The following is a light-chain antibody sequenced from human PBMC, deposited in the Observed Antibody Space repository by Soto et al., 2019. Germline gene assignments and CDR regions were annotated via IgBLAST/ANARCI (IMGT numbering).Light chain of an antibody. Sequence: DIQMTQSPSSLSASVGDSVTITCRASQIINNYLYWYQQKPGKAPKLLIYAASSLQSGVPSRFSGSGSGTDFTLTISSLQPEDFATYYCQQGFTIPPYTFGQGTKLEIK. CDR3: QQGFTIPPYT. CDR1: QIINNY. J-gene: IGKJ2*01. V-gene: IGKV1-39*01. CDR2: AAS.